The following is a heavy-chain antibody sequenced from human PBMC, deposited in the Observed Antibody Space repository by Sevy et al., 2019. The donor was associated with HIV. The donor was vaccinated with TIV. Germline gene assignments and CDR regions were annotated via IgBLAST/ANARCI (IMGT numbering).Heavy chain of an antibody. CDR2: IKQDMSEK. Sequence: GGSLRLSCAASGFTFSSYWMTWVRQAPGKGLEWVANIKQDMSEKYYANAVKGRFTISRDNARNSLYLQMESLRAEDTAVYYCARAQQVTMLVVIGGLYFDFWGQGTLVTVSS. CDR1: GFTFSSYW. CDR3: ARAQQVTMLVVIGGLYFDF. J-gene: IGHJ4*02. D-gene: IGHD3-22*01. V-gene: IGHV3-7*01.